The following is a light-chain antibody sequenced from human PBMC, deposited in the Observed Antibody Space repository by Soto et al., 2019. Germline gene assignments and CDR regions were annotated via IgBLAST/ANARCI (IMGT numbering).Light chain of an antibody. CDR2: NAS. J-gene: IGKJ3*01. CDR1: ESIRSW. CDR3: QQYNSYQTFT. Sequence: DIQMTQSPSTLSASVGDRVIITCRASESIRSWLAWYQQKPGKAPELLISNASTLENGVPSRFSGSGSGTEVILITSSLQPDDYATYYCQQYNSYQTFTFGTGTKVDIK. V-gene: IGKV1-5*03.